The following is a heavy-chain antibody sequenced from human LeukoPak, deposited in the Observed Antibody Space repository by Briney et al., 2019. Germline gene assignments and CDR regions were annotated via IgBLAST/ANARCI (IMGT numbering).Heavy chain of an antibody. CDR3: ARDPVGVAENWFDP. Sequence: GASVKVSCKASGYTFTGYYMHWVRQAPGQGLEWMGWINPNSGGTNYAQKFQGRVTMTRDTSISTAYMELSRLRSDDTAVYYCARDPVGVAENWFDPWGQGTLVTVSS. V-gene: IGHV1-2*02. D-gene: IGHD3-3*01. CDR1: GYTFTGYY. J-gene: IGHJ5*02. CDR2: INPNSGGT.